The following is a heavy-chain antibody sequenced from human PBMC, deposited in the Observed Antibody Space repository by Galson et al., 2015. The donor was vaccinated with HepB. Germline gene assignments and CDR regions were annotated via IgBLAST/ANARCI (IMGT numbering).Heavy chain of an antibody. V-gene: IGHV3-23*01. J-gene: IGHJ4*02. D-gene: IGHD3-9*01. CDR1: GFTFSNYG. CDR2: ISASGVLT. CDR3: AKGARRRIGLRYSDIHFDY. Sequence: SLRLSCAVSGFTFSNYGMSWVRQVRGKGLEWVSTISASGVLTYHADSVKGRFTISRDDSRDTLYLQMNSLRVEDTAVYYCAKGARRRIGLRYSDIHFDYWGQGTLVSVSS.